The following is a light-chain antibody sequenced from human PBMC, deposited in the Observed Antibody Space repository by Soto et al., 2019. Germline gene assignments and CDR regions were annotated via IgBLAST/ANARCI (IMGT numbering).Light chain of an antibody. V-gene: IGLV4-69*01. J-gene: IGLJ2*01. CDR3: QTWGTDIVV. CDR1: SGHSSYA. CDR2: LNSDGSH. Sequence: QSVLTQSPSASASLGASVKLTCTLSSGHSSYAIAWHQQQPEKGPRYLMKLNSDGSHSKGDGIPDRFSGSSSGAERYLTISSLQSEDEADYYCQTWGTDIVVFGGGIKVTVL.